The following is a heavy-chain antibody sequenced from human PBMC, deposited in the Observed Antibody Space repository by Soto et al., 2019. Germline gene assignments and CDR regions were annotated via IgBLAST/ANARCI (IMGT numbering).Heavy chain of an antibody. D-gene: IGHD6-6*01. J-gene: IGHJ1*01. CDR1: GYTFTSYG. Sequence: QVPLVQSGAEVKKPGASVKVSCKASGYTFTSYGISWVRQAPGQGLEWMGWISAYNGNTNYAQKLQGRVTMTTDTSTSTAYMELRSLRSDDTAVYYCARAPLKRLVGLDEYFQHWGQGTLVTVSS. CDR3: ARAPLKRLVGLDEYFQH. CDR2: ISAYNGNT. V-gene: IGHV1-18*01.